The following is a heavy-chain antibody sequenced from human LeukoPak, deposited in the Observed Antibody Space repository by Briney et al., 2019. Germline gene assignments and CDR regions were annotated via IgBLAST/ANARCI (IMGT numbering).Heavy chain of an antibody. CDR2: IYSGGST. J-gene: IGHJ3*02. CDR1: GFPVSSNY. Sequence: PGGSLRLSCAASGFPVSSNYMSWVRQAPGKELEWVSVIYSGGSTCYADSVKGRFTISRHNSKNTLYLQMNSLRAEDTAVYYCAREGYGDSAAFDIWGQGTMVTVSS. V-gene: IGHV3-53*04. CDR3: AREGYGDSAAFDI. D-gene: IGHD4-17*01.